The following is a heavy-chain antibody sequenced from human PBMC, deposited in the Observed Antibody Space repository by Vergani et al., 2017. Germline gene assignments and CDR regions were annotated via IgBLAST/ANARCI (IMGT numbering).Heavy chain of an antibody. CDR3: ARDGYSSSWLQKAVDY. V-gene: IGHV4-34*01. CDR1: GGSFSGYY. CDR2: INHSGST. J-gene: IGHJ4*02. D-gene: IGHD6-13*01. Sequence: QVQLQQWGAGLLKPSETLSLTCAVYGGSFSGYYWSWIRQPPGKGLEWIGEINHSGSTNYNPSLKSRVTISVDTSKNQFSLKLSSVTAADTAVYYCARDGYSSSWLQKAVDYWGQGTLVTVSS.